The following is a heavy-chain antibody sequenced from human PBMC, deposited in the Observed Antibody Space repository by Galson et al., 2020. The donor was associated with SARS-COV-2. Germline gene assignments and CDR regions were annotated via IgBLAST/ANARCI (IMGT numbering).Heavy chain of an antibody. CDR3: AKENLPRYGDYWFYYGMDV. V-gene: IGHV3-30*04. J-gene: IGHJ6*02. CDR1: GFTFSSYA. CDR2: ISYDGSNK. Sequence: GGSLRLSCAASGFTFSSYAMHWVRQAPGKGLEWVAVISYDGSNKYYADSVKGRFTISRDNAKNSLYLQMNSLRAEDTALYYCAKENLPRYGDYWFYYGMDVWGQGTTVTVSS. D-gene: IGHD4-17*01.